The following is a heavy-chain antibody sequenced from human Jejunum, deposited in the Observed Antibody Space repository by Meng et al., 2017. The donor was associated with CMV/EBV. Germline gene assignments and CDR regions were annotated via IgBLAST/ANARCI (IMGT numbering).Heavy chain of an antibody. Sequence: SAGFTFGDYAMGCVRLAPGQGLEWVSVLYTSHSGTRYADSVKGRFTISRDNSKNTLFLQMDSLRAEDTARYYCARGWSGGIDYYFDFWGQGTLVTVSS. CDR3: ARGWSGGIDYYFDF. V-gene: IGHV3-23*03. CDR2: LYTSHSGT. J-gene: IGHJ4*02. D-gene: IGHD4/OR15-4a*01. CDR1: GFTFGDYA.